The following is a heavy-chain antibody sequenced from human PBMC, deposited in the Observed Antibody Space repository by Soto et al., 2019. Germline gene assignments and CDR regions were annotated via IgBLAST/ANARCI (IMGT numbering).Heavy chain of an antibody. J-gene: IGHJ4*02. CDR1: GFTFSSYA. V-gene: IGHV3-30-3*01. D-gene: IGHD3-22*01. CDR3: ARDKSTHYYDSSALDY. CDR2: ISYDGSNK. Sequence: GGSLRLSCAASGFTFSSYAMHWVRQAPGKGLEWVAVISYDGSNKYYADSVKGRFTISRDNSKNTLYLQMNSLRAEDTAVYYCARDKSTHYYDSSALDYWGQGTLVTVSS.